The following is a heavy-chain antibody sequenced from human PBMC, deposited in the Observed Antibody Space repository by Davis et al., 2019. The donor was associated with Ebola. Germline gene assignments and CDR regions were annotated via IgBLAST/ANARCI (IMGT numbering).Heavy chain of an antibody. D-gene: IGHD3-3*01. CDR3: ARENDFWSGYNLYYFDY. V-gene: IGHV1-18*04. J-gene: IGHJ4*02. Sequence: ASVKVSCKASGYTFTSYGITWVRQAPGQGLEWRGWINPHNGNTNYAQNVQGRVTMTTDTSTSTAYMEVGSLRSDDTAVYYCARENDFWSGYNLYYFDYWGQGTLVTVSS. CDR2: INPHNGNT. CDR1: GYTFTSYG.